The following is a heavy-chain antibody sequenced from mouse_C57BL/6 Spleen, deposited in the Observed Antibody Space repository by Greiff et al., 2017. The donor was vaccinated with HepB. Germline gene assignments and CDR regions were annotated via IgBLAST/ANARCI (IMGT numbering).Heavy chain of an antibody. V-gene: IGHV1-64*01. CDR3: AKEGAIYYGNYVFAY. CDR1: GYTFTSYW. D-gene: IGHD2-1*01. Sequence: QVQLQQPGAELVKPGASVKLSCKASGYTFTSYWMHWVKQRPGQGLEWIGMIHPNSGSTNYNEKFKSKATLTVDKSSSTAYMQLSSLTSEDSAVYYCAKEGAIYYGNYVFAYWGQGTLVTVSA. J-gene: IGHJ3*01. CDR2: IHPNSGST.